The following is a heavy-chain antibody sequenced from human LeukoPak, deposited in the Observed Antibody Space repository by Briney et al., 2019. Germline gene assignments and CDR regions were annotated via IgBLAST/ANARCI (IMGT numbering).Heavy chain of an antibody. CDR1: GGTFSSYA. CDR3: ALLSPSDANGDY. D-gene: IGHD3-10*01. Sequence: ASVKVSCKASGGTFSSYAINWVRQATGQGLEWMGWMNPNSGNTGYAQKFQGRVTMTRNTSISTAYMELSSLRSEDTAVYYCALLSPSDANGDYWGQGTLVTVSS. V-gene: IGHV1-8*02. CDR2: MNPNSGNT. J-gene: IGHJ4*02.